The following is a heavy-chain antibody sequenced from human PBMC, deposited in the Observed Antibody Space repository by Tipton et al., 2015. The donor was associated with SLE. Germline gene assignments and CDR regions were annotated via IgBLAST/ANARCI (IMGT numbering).Heavy chain of an antibody. V-gene: IGHV1-3*01. J-gene: IGHJ3*02. CDR2: INAANGNT. Sequence: QSGAEVKKPGASVKVSCKASGYTFNSYPIHWVRQAPGQSLEWMGWINAANGNTRYSQKFQDRVTITRDTSANKAYMEMTNLKSEDTAVFYCARGLFEGPATGTFDIWGLGTMVTVSS. D-gene: IGHD1/OR15-1a*01. CDR1: GYTFNSYP. CDR3: ARGLFEGPATGTFDI.